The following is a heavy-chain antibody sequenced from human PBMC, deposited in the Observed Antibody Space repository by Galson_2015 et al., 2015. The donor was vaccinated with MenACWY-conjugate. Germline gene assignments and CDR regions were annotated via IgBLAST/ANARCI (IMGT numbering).Heavy chain of an antibody. CDR1: GFTFSTYG. J-gene: IGHJ4*02. CDR3: AKPYPGEAFNFFDS. D-gene: IGHD1-26*01. Sequence: SLRLSCAASGFTFSTYGMYWVRQAPGKGLEWVAYIKYDGSNKYYGGSVKGRFTISRDSSKNTLFLQMDSLRAEDTAVYYCAKPYPGEAFNFFDSWGQGTLVTVSS. CDR2: IKYDGSNK. V-gene: IGHV3-30*02.